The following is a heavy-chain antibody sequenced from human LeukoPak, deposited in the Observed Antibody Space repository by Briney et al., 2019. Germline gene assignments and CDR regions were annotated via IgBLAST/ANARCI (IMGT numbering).Heavy chain of an antibody. Sequence: GGSLRLSCAVSGFIYNTYAMTWVRQAPGKGLEWVSSISSSSSYIYYADSVKGRFTISRDNAKNSLYLQMNSLRAEDTAVYYCARGGPATIKTYYFDYWGQGTLVTVSS. CDR3: ARGGPATIKTYYFDY. CDR1: GFIYNTYA. D-gene: IGHD5-24*01. V-gene: IGHV3-21*01. J-gene: IGHJ4*02. CDR2: ISSSSSYI.